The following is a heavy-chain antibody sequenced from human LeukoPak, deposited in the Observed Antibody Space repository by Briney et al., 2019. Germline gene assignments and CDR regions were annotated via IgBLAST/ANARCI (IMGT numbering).Heavy chain of an antibody. CDR3: ARHTTVPGGRYFHY. V-gene: IGHV3-23*01. J-gene: IGHJ4*02. CDR1: GFTFRPYD. CDR2: ISGSGRDI. Sequence: GGSLRLSCAAFGFTFRPYDMSWVRQAPGKGPEWVAGISGSGRDIHYADSVRGRFTISSDTSKTTLYLQMNSLRAEDTALYYCARHTTVPGGRYFHYWGQGTMVTVSS. D-gene: IGHD3-16*01.